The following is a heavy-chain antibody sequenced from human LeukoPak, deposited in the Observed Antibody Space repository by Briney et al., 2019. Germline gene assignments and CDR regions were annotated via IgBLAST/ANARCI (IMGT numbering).Heavy chain of an antibody. D-gene: IGHD3-9*01. V-gene: IGHV4-59*01. CDR2: IYYSGST. Sequence: ASETLSLTCTVSGGSISSYYWSWIRQPPGKGLEWIGYIYYSGSTNYNPSLKSRVTISVDTSKNQFSLKLSSVTAADTAVYYCARETGTPAGAFDIWGQGTMVTVSS. CDR1: GGSISSYY. CDR3: ARETGTPAGAFDI. J-gene: IGHJ3*02.